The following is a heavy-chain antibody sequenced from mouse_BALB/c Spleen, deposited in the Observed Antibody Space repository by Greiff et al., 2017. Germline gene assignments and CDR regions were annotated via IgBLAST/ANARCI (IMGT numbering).Heavy chain of an antibody. CDR2: ISDGGSYT. J-gene: IGHJ2*01. Sequence: EVQGVESGGGLVKPGGSLKLSCAASGFTFSDYYMYWVRQTPEKRLEWVATISDGGSYTYYPDSVKGRFTISRDNAKNNLYLQMSSLKSEDTAMYYCARGVGLANYFDYWGQGTTLTVSS. D-gene: IGHD6-1*01. V-gene: IGHV5-4*02. CDR3: ARGVGLANYFDY. CDR1: GFTFSDYY.